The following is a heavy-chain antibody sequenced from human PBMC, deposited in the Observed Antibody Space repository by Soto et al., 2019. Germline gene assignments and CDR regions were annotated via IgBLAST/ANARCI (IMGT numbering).Heavy chain of an antibody. D-gene: IGHD4-17*01. CDR1: DGYIRSYY. Sequence: SVTLCLRCSVSDGYIRSYYWSWIRQHPRKGLEWIGYIYYSGSTNYNPSLKSRVTISVDTSKNQFSLKLSSVTAADTAVYYCARDAEDGDYRPPLSYMDVWGKGTTGTVSS. V-gene: IGHV4-59*01. J-gene: IGHJ6*03. CDR3: ARDAEDGDYRPPLSYMDV. CDR2: IYYSGST.